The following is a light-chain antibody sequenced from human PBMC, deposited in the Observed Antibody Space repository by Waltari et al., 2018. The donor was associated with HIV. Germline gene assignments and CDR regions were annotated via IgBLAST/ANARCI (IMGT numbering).Light chain of an antibody. CDR2: EVS. CDR1: TRNVGGSNY. Sequence: QSGLTQPASVSGSPGQPLTIPCTGTTRNVGGSNYVSWYQQHPGKAPKLIIYEVSNRPSGVSNRFSGSKSGNTASLTISGLQPEDETDYYCSSFSSSSTPYVFGTGTKVTVL. J-gene: IGLJ1*01. V-gene: IGLV2-14*01. CDR3: SSFSSSSTPYV.